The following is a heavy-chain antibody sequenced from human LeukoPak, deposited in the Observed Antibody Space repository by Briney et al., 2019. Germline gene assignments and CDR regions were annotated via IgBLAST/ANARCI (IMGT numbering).Heavy chain of an antibody. D-gene: IGHD2-15*01. CDR1: GGTFSSYA. V-gene: IGHV1-69*05. Sequence: SVKVSCKASGGTFSSYAISWVRQAPGQGLEWMGRIIPIFGTANYAQKFQGRVTITTDESTSTAYMELSSLRSEDTAAYYCARSVIGYCSGGSCYWFDPWGQGTLVTVSS. J-gene: IGHJ5*02. CDR3: ARSVIGYCSGGSCYWFDP. CDR2: IIPIFGTA.